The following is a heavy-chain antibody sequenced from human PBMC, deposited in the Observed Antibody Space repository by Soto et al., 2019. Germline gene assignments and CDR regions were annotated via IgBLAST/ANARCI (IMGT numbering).Heavy chain of an antibody. Sequence: QVQLLESGGGVVQPGRSLRLSCAASGFTFSSYGMHWVRQAPGKGLEWVAVISYDGSNKYYADSVKGRFTISRDNSKNTLYLQMNSLRAEDTAVYYCAKDRYYDFWSGFDYWGQGTLVTVSS. D-gene: IGHD3-3*01. CDR2: ISYDGSNK. J-gene: IGHJ4*02. V-gene: IGHV3-30*18. CDR1: GFTFSSYG. CDR3: AKDRYYDFWSGFDY.